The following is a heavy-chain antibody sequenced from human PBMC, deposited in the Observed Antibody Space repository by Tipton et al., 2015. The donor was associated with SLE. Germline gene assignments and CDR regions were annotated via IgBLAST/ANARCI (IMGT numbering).Heavy chain of an antibody. D-gene: IGHD3-9*01. Sequence: TLSLTCTVSGGSISSYYWSWIRQPPGKGLEWIGYIYASGSPNYNPSLKSRATISVDTSKNQFSLKLSSVTAADTAVYYCFLRYFDWLSSDAFDIWGQGTMVTVSS. J-gene: IGHJ3*02. CDR1: GGSISSYY. CDR3: FLRYFDWLSSDAFDI. V-gene: IGHV4-4*08. CDR2: IYASGSP.